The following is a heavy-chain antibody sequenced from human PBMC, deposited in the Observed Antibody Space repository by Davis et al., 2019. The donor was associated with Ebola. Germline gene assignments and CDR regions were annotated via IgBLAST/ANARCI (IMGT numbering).Heavy chain of an antibody. CDR3: ARGSTLALYYFDY. CDR2: LSDSGAGT. D-gene: IGHD5/OR15-5a*01. Sequence: PGGSLRLSCAASGFTFSTYAMNWVRQAPGKGLEWVSTLSDSGAGTYYADSVKGRFTVSRDNSKNTLYLQMNSLRAEDTAVYYCARGSTLALYYFDYWGQGTLVTVSA. V-gene: IGHV3-23*01. J-gene: IGHJ4*02. CDR1: GFTFSTYA.